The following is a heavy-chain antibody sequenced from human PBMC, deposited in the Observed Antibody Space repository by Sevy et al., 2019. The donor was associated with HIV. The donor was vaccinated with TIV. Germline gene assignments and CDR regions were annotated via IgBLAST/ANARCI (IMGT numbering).Heavy chain of an antibody. CDR2: ISGSGDST. Sequence: GGSLRLSCAASGFTFSNYAINWVRQAPGKGLEWDSRISGSGDSTFYADSVKRRFTISRDNSKNTVHLQMNSLRVEDTAVYYCAKVVVPADIDPFYYYAYVMDVWGQGTTVTVSS. CDR1: GFTFSNYA. J-gene: IGHJ6*02. V-gene: IGHV3-23*01. CDR3: AKVVVPADIDPFYYYAYVMDV. D-gene: IGHD2-2*01.